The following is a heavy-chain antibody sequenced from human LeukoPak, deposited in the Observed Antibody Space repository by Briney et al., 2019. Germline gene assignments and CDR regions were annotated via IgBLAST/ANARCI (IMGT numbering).Heavy chain of an antibody. CDR3: AKDGRWLKVGYSYHGVDV. Sequence: PGGSLRLSCAAPGFTFDDYAMHWVRQVPGKGLEWVSFISGDGGTTYYADSVKGRFTISRDNSKNYLYLQMNSLGTEDSALYYCAKDGRWLKVGYSYHGVDVWGQGTTVTVSS. D-gene: IGHD5-24*01. CDR2: ISGDGGTT. V-gene: IGHV3-43*02. J-gene: IGHJ6*02. CDR1: GFTFDDYA.